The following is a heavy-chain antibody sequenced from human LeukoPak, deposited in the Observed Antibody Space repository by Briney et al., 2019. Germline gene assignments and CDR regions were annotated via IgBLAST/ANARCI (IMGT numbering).Heavy chain of an antibody. CDR1: GYRFTTYY. Sequence: ASVKISCKASGYRFTTYYMHWVRQAPGQGLEWMGIINPSGGSTCNTQKFQGRVTMTRDTSTYTVYMELSSLRSEDTAVYYCARSGVRGATYPDAFDIWGQGTVVIISS. CDR2: INPSGGST. V-gene: IGHV1-46*01. D-gene: IGHD1-26*01. CDR3: ARSGVRGATYPDAFDI. J-gene: IGHJ3*02.